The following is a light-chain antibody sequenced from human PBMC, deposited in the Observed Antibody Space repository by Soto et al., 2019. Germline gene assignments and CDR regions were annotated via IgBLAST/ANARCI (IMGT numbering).Light chain of an antibody. CDR3: QQIYTIPLT. Sequence: DIQMTQSPSTLSGSVGDRVTITCRASQTISSWLAWYQQKPGKAPNLLIHGGSILQSGVPPRFSGGGGGTDFTLTISSLQPEDFASYYCQQIYTIPLTVGGGTKVDIK. V-gene: IGKV1-39*01. CDR1: QTISSW. CDR2: GGS. J-gene: IGKJ4*01.